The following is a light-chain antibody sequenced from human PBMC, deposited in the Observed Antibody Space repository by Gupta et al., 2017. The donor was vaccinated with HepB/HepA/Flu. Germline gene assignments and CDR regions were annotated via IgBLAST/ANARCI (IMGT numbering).Light chain of an antibody. V-gene: IGLV2-14*03. J-gene: IGLJ2*01. CDR1: SSDVGAYNY. Sequence: SALTHPASVSGPPGQTITISCTGTSSDVGAYNYVSWYQQQPDKAPKLIIFDASNRPSGVSNRFSGSKSGNTASLTISGLQAEDEADYYCCSQTITYTLVFGGVTKLTVL. CDR2: DAS. CDR3: CSQTITYTLV.